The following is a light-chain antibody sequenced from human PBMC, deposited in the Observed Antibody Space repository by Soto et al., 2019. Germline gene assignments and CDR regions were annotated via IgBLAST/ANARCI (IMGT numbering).Light chain of an antibody. CDR2: DAS. CDR3: QQYDNLPLT. V-gene: IGKV1-33*01. Sequence: DIPMTQSPSSLSASAGDRVTLTCQASQDISTYLNWYQQKPGKAPKLLIYDASNLETGVPSRFSGSGSGTDFTFTISSLQPEDIATYYCQQYDNLPLTFGGGTKVEIK. CDR1: QDISTY. J-gene: IGKJ4*01.